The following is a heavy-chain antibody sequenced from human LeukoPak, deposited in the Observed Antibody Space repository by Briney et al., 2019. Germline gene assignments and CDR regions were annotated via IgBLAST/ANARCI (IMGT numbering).Heavy chain of an antibody. CDR1: GFTFSSYA. CDR2: ISGSGGST. J-gene: IGHJ4*02. Sequence: GGSLRLSCAASGFTFSSYAMSWVRQAPGKGLGWVSAISGSGGSTYYADSVKGRFTISRDNSKNTLYLQMNSLRAEDTAVYYCAKGLYSGSYYFYYFDYWGQGTLVTVSS. D-gene: IGHD1-26*01. CDR3: AKGLYSGSYYFYYFDY. V-gene: IGHV3-23*01.